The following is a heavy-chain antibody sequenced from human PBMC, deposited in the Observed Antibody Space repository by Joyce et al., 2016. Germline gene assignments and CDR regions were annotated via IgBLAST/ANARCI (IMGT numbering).Heavy chain of an antibody. Sequence: EEQLVQSGAEMKKPGESLRISCKASEYNFINYWNSWVRQTPGKGLEGIGRIDPLNSNTEDSPSFEGHITSSSDTSSDTAYLQWSSLQAADTAIYYCARHRGGGNFVPFDYWGQGSLVTVSS. CDR1: EYNFINYW. CDR3: ARHRGGGNFVPFDY. D-gene: IGHD1-1*01. V-gene: IGHV5-10-1*03. J-gene: IGHJ4*02. CDR2: IDPLNSNT.